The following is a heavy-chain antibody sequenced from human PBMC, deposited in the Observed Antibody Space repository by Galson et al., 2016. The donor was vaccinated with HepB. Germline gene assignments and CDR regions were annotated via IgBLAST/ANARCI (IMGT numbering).Heavy chain of an antibody. Sequence: SLRLSCAASGFPFSAYGMSWVRQAPGKGLEWVSDISYDASSLHYADSVKGRFTVSRANSGHTLYLQMNSLRAEDTAVYVCARAPTFDYDVSGYYPYYFDYRGQGTLVTVSS. CDR3: ARAPTFDYDVSGYYPYYFDY. CDR2: ISYDASSL. CDR1: GFPFSAYG. V-gene: IGHV3-30*03. J-gene: IGHJ4*02. D-gene: IGHD3-22*01.